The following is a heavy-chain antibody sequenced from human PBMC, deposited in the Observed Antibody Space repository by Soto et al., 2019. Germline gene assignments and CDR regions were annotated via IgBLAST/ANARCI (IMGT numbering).Heavy chain of an antibody. Sequence: SGESLKISCKRSGYSFTSYRISWERQMPGKGLEWMGRIDPRDSYTNYSPSFQGHVTISADKSISTACLQWSSLKASDTAMYYCPTFRGRYYDILAGYYACWGQGSLGAVSS. CDR3: PTFRGRYYDILAGYYAC. CDR2: IDPRDSYT. D-gene: IGHD3-9*01. CDR1: GYSFTSYR. V-gene: IGHV5-10-1*01. J-gene: IGHJ4*02.